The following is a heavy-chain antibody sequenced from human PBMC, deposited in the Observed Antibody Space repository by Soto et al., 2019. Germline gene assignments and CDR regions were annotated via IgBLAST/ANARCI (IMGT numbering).Heavy chain of an antibody. D-gene: IGHD2-15*01. CDR1: GYRFTSYW. J-gene: IGHJ4*02. V-gene: IGHV5-51*01. Sequence: GESLKISCKGSGYRFTSYWIGWVRQMPGKGLEWMGIIYPGDSDTRYSPSFQGQVTISADKSISTAYLQWSSLKASDTAMYYCASPHCSGGSCYPYWGQGTLVTVSS. CDR3: ASPHCSGGSCYPY. CDR2: IYPGDSDT.